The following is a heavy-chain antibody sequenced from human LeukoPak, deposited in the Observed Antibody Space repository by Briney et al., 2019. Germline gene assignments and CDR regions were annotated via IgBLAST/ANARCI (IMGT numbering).Heavy chain of an antibody. J-gene: IGHJ4*02. Sequence: SETLSLTCSVSGDSIKTYYWNWLRQPPGKGLEWIANIYYSGITSYNPSLRSRVTMSVDTSTNQVSMNLNSVTTADTAVYYCAAGGGYSSAWSLWGQGTLVTVSS. D-gene: IGHD6-13*01. CDR3: AAGGGYSSAWSL. CDR2: IYYSGIT. V-gene: IGHV4-59*01. CDR1: GDSIKTYY.